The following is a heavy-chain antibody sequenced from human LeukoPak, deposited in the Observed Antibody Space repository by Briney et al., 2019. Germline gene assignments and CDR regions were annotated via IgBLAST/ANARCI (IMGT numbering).Heavy chain of an antibody. Sequence: PSETLSLTCAVYGGSFSGYYWSWIRQPPGKGLEWIGEINHSGSTNYNPSLKSRVTISVDTSKNQFSLKLSSVTAADTAVYYCARSHRKGDGYRNRGFDYWGQGTLVTVSS. CDR1: GGSFSGYY. CDR3: ARSHRKGDGYRNRGFDY. CDR2: INHSGST. V-gene: IGHV4-34*01. D-gene: IGHD5-24*01. J-gene: IGHJ4*02.